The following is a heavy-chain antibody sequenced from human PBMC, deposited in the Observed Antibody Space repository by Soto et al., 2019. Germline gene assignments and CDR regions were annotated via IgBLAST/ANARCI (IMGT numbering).Heavy chain of an antibody. D-gene: IGHD1-1*01. CDR2: INHAGST. CDR3: ATFRRNDFDN. J-gene: IGHJ4*02. CDR1: GDSLSGFY. Sequence: PSATLSLTCPFAGDSLSGFYWIWIRQPPGKGLEWIGYINHAGSTYYSPSLQSRVTISLDSSKNQFSLILTSVIAADTAVYFCATFRRNDFDNWGQGTMVTV. V-gene: IGHV4-59*01.